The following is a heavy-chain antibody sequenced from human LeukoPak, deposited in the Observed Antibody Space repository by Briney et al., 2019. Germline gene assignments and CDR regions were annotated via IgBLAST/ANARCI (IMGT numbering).Heavy chain of an antibody. CDR2: SSSSGSTI. CDR1: GFTLSDYY. Sequence: GSLRPSWAASGFTLSDYYLSWHRQAPGEGVEWVSYSSSSGSTIYYADSVKGRFTIFRDNAKNSLYLQMNSLRAEDTAVYYCARAQGAMTTGRAFDIWGQGTMVTVSS. V-gene: IGHV3-11*01. J-gene: IGHJ3*02. D-gene: IGHD4-17*01. CDR3: ARAQGAMTTGRAFDI.